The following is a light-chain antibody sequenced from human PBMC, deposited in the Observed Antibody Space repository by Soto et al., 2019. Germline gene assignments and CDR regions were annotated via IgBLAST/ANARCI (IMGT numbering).Light chain of an antibody. CDR2: KIS. CDR1: KSLVHDDGDTY. CDR3: MQAIQIPYT. J-gene: IGKJ2*01. Sequence: DIVMTQTPLSSPVTLGQPASISCRSSKSLVHDDGDTYLNWFHQRPGQPPRLLIYKISQRFSGVPDRFGGSGAGTDFTLKISRVEAEDVGVYYCMQAIQIPYTFGQGTRLEIK. V-gene: IGKV2-24*01.